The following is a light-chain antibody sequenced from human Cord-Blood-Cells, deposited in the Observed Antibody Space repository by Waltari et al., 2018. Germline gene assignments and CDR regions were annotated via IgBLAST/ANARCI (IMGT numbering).Light chain of an antibody. J-gene: IGKJ4*01. CDR3: QQLNSNPLT. V-gene: IGKV1-9*01. CDR2: AAS. CDR1: QGISSY. Sequence: DIQLTQSPSFPSVSVGATITITCRASQGISSYLSWYQQKPGKAPKLLIYAASTLQSGVPSRFSGSGSGTEFTLTISSLQPEDFATYYCQQLNSNPLTFGGGTKVEIK.